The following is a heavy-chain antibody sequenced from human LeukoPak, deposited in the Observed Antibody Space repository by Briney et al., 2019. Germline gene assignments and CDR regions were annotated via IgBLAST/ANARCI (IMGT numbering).Heavy chain of an antibody. CDR2: IYYSGST. CDR1: GGSISSSSYY. Sequence: PSETLSLTCTVSGGSISSSSYYWGWIRQPPGKGLEWIGSIYYSGSTYYNPSLKSRVTISVDTSKNQFSLKLSSVTAADTAVYYCARVTMVRGPWFDPWGQGTLVTVSS. J-gene: IGHJ5*02. D-gene: IGHD3-10*01. V-gene: IGHV4-39*01. CDR3: ARVTMVRGPWFDP.